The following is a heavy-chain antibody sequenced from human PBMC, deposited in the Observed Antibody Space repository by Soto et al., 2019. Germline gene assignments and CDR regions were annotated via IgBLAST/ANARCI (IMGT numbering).Heavy chain of an antibody. J-gene: IGHJ2*01. CDR2: IIPIFGTA. CDR3: ARDPPLAARDWHFDL. CDR1: GGTFSSYA. Sequence: QVQLVQSGAEVKKPGSSVKVSCKASGGTFSSYAISWVRQAPGQGLEWMGGIIPIFGTANYAQKFQGRVTITADESTRTAYMELSSLRYENTAVYYCARDPPLAARDWHFDLWGRGTLVTVSS. D-gene: IGHD6-6*01. V-gene: IGHV1-69*01.